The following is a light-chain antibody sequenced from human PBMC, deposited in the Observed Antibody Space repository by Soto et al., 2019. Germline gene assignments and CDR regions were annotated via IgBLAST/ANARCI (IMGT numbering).Light chain of an antibody. CDR2: DAS. V-gene: IGKV1-33*01. CDR3: QHYDNFPPYT. Sequence: DIQMTQSPSSLSASVGDRVTITCQASRDISVYLNWCQKKPGKPPKLLVYDASNLQTGVPSRFSGSGSGTHFTFTISSLQPEDIATYFCQHYDNFPPYTFGQGTKLEIK. J-gene: IGKJ2*01. CDR1: RDISVY.